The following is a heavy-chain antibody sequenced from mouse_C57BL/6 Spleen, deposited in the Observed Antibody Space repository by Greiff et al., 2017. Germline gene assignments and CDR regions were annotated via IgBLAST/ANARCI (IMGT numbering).Heavy chain of an antibody. D-gene: IGHD1-1*01. J-gene: IGHJ4*01. CDR2: IRNKANGYTT. CDR1: GFTFTDYY. CDR3: ARYRNYVFYAMDY. V-gene: IGHV7-3*01. Sequence: EVNLVESGGGLVQPGGSLSLSCAASGFTFTDYYMSWVRQPPGKALEWLGFIRNKANGYTTEYSASVKGRFTISRDNSQSILYLQMNALRAEDSATYYCARYRNYVFYAMDYWGQGTSVTVSS.